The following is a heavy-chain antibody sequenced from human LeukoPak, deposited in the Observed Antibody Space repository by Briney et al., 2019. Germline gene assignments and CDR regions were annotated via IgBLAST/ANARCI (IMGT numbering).Heavy chain of an antibody. J-gene: IGHJ4*02. CDR3: ATSPSFAAGIKFDY. CDR2: FDPEDGET. CDR1: GYTLTELS. V-gene: IGHV1-24*01. Sequence: GASVKVSCKVSGYTLTELSMHWVRQAPGKGLEWMGGFDPEDGETIYAQKVQGRVTITADKSTSTVYMWLSSLRSEDTAVYYCATSPSFAAGIKFDYWGQGTLVTVSS. D-gene: IGHD6-13*01.